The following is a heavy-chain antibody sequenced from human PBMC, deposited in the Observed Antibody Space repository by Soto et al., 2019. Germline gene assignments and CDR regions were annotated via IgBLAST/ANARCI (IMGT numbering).Heavy chain of an antibody. CDR2: IFHSGST. D-gene: IGHD1-26*01. V-gene: IGHV4-4*02. CDR3: ARVYSGSYSDS. Sequence: SETLSLTCAVSGGSIRSNNWWSWVRQPPGKGLEWIGEIFHSGSTNYNPSLKTRLTISVDKSKNQFSLKLSSVTAADTAVYYCARVYSGSYSDSWGRGTLVTVSS. CDR1: GGSIRSNNW. J-gene: IGHJ4*02.